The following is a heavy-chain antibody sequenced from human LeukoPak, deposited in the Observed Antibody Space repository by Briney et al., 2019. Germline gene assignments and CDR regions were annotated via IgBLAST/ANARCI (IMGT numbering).Heavy chain of an antibody. CDR1: GFTFSSYA. D-gene: IGHD3-16*01. CDR3: ARDLIGGDY. CDR2: ISSNGGST. J-gene: IGHJ4*02. Sequence: GGSLRLSCAASGFTFSSYAMHWVRQAPGKGLEYVSAISSNGGSTYYANSVKGRFTISRDNSKNTLYLQMGSLRAEDMAVYYCARDLIGGDYWGQGTLVTVSS. V-gene: IGHV3-64*01.